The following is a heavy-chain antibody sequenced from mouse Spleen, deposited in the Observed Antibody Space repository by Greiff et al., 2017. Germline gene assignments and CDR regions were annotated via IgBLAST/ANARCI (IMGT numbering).Heavy chain of an antibody. V-gene: IGHV5-17*01. CDR3: ARGYYGNYVRYYAMDY. Sequence: EVQLVESGGGLVKPGGSLKLSCAASGFTFSDYGMHWVRQAPEKGLEWVAYISSGSSTIYYADTVKGRFTISRDNAKNTLFLQMTSLRSEDTAMYYCARGYYGNYVRYYAMDYWGQGTSVTVSS. CDR2: ISSGSSTI. J-gene: IGHJ4*01. D-gene: IGHD2-1*01. CDR1: GFTFSDYG.